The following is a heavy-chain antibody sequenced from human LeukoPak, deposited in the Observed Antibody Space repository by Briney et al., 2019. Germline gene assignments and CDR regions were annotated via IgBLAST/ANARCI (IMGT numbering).Heavy chain of an antibody. J-gene: IGHJ4*02. V-gene: IGHV3-30*04. CDR2: ISYDGSNK. CDR3: ARGQSYDSSGYYHLDY. CDR1: GFTFSSYA. D-gene: IGHD3-22*01. Sequence: GGSLRLSCAASGFTFSSYAMHWVRQAPGKGLEWVAVISYDGSNKYYADSVNGRFTISRDNSKNTLYLQMNSLRAEDTAVYYCARGQSYDSSGYYHLDYWGQGTLVTVSS.